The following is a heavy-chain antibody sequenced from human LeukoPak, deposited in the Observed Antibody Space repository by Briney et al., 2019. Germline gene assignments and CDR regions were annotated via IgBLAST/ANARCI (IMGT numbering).Heavy chain of an antibody. V-gene: IGHV6-1*01. D-gene: IGHD2-15*01. J-gene: IGHJ4*02. CDR1: GDRVSRKSAA. CDR2: TFYRSKWHS. CDR3: ARMGGGSPDY. Sequence: SHPLSLPCAICGDRVSRKSAAGHWITQSPSRGVEWLRRTFYRSKWHSDYAVSVKSRITIKPNTSKNQFSLQLTSVTPEDTGVYWCARMGGGSPDYWGQGTLVTVSS.